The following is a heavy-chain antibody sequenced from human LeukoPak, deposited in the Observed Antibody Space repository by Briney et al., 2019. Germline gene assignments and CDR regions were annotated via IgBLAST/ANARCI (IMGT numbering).Heavy chain of an antibody. D-gene: IGHD3-16*02. Sequence: GGSLRLSCAASGFTFSSYGMHWVRQAPGKGLEWVAVISYDGSNKYYADSVKGRFTISRDNAKNSLYLQMNSLRAEDTAVYYCARDALRLGELSLSFDYWGQGTLVTVSS. CDR1: GFTFSSYG. J-gene: IGHJ4*02. CDR2: ISYDGSNK. CDR3: ARDALRLGELSLSFDY. V-gene: IGHV3-30*03.